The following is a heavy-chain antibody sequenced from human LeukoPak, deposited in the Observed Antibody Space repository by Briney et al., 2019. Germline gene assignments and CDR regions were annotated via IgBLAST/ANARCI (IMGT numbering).Heavy chain of an antibody. V-gene: IGHV3-7*01. CDR3: ATNVHQ. Sequence: GGSLRLSCAASGFTFSSYWMHWVRQAPGKGLECVASVKPDGVEKYYMDSVKGRFTISRDNAKNSLYLQMNSLRAEDTAVYYCATNVHQWGQGTLVTVSS. CDR2: VKPDGVEK. D-gene: IGHD2-8*01. CDR1: GFTFSSYW. J-gene: IGHJ4*02.